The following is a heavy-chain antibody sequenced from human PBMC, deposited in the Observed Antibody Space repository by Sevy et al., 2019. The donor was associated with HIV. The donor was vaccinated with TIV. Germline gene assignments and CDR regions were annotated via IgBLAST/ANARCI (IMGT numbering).Heavy chain of an antibody. CDR1: GFTFSDYY. D-gene: IGHD3-3*01. J-gene: IGHJ6*02. Sequence: GGSLRLSCAASGFTFSDYYMSWIRQAPGKGLEWVSYISSSSNYTNYADSVKGRFTISRDNAKNSLYLQMNSLRAEDTAVYYCARDRAQSAYYDFWSGYFKAYYGMDVWGQGTTVTVSS. CDR3: ARDRAQSAYYDFWSGYFKAYYGMDV. V-gene: IGHV3-11*06. CDR2: ISSSSNYT.